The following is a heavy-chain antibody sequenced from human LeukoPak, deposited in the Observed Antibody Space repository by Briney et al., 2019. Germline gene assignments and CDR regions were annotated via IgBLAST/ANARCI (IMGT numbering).Heavy chain of an antibody. CDR2: IKQDGSEK. CDR1: GFTFSSYW. V-gene: IGHV3-7*01. CDR3: ARVFGYNSPRYFDY. D-gene: IGHD5-12*01. J-gene: IGHJ4*02. Sequence: PGGSLRLSCAASGFTFSSYWMGWVRQAPGKGLEWVANIKQDGSEKYYVDSVKGRFTISRDNAKNSLYLQMNSLRAEDTAVYYCARVFGYNSPRYFDYWGQGTLVTVSS.